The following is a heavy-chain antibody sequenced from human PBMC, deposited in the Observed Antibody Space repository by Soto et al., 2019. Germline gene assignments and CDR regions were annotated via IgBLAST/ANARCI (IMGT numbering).Heavy chain of an antibody. CDR3: TNSYGDYSHYFDY. D-gene: IGHD4-17*01. V-gene: IGHV3-30*18. Sequence: QVQLVESGGGVVQPGRSLRLSCAVSGFTFSNYDMHWVRQAPGKGLEWVAVISSDGNNEYYAESVTGRFTISRDNSKNMVFLQMNSLRPDDTAVYYCTNSYGDYSHYFDYWGQGTLVTVSS. CDR2: ISSDGNNE. CDR1: GFTFSNYD. J-gene: IGHJ4*02.